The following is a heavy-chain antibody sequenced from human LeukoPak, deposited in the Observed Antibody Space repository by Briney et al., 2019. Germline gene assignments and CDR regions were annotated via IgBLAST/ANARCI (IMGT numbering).Heavy chain of an antibody. V-gene: IGHV3-23*01. CDR2: ISGSGGST. CDR3: AKDSAAGTFVWFDP. CDR1: GFTFSSYA. Sequence: PGGSLRLSCAASGFTFSSYAMSWVRQAPGKGPEWVSAISGSGGSTYYADSVKGRFTISRDNSKNTLYLQMNSLRAEDTAVYYCAKDSAAGTFVWFDPWGQGTLVTVSS. D-gene: IGHD6-13*01. J-gene: IGHJ5*02.